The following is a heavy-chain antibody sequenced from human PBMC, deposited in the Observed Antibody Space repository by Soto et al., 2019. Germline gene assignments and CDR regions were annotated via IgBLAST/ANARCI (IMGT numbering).Heavy chain of an antibody. V-gene: IGHV3-30-3*01. Sequence: GGSLRLSCAASGFTFSSYAMDWARQAPGKGLEWVAVISYDGSNKQYTDPVKGRFTISRDNSKNTLYLQMNSLRVDDTAVYYCARDGSDTWNYYYGLDVWGKGTTVTVSS. CDR2: ISYDGSNK. CDR1: GFTFSSYA. J-gene: IGHJ6*04. CDR3: ARDGSDTWNYYYGLDV. D-gene: IGHD1-1*01.